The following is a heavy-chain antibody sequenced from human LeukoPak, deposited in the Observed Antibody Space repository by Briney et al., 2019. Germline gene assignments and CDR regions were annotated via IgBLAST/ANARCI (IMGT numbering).Heavy chain of an antibody. Sequence: SETLSLTCAVSGGSIRSGDYYWSWIRQPPGKGLEWIGYIYYSGSTYYNPSLKSRVTISVDTSKNQFFLNLSSVTAADTAVYYCAGLVGRYSSGLYYYYFDYWGQGTLVTVSS. CDR3: AGLVGRYSSGLYYYYFDY. J-gene: IGHJ4*02. V-gene: IGHV4-30-4*01. CDR1: GGSIRSGDYY. CDR2: IYYSGST. D-gene: IGHD3-22*01.